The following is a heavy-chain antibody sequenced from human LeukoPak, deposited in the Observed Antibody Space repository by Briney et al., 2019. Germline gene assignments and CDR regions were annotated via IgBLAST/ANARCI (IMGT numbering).Heavy chain of an antibody. D-gene: IGHD6-13*01. Sequence: GGSLRLSCAASGFTVSNKYMTWVRQAPGKGLEWISVIYSGGGTHYADSVKGRFTISRDNSKNTLHLQMNSLRPEDTAVYYCARELGAAAGDTSVDYWGQGTLVTVSS. CDR2: IYSGGGT. V-gene: IGHV3-66*01. J-gene: IGHJ4*02. CDR3: ARELGAAAGDTSVDY. CDR1: GFTVSNKY.